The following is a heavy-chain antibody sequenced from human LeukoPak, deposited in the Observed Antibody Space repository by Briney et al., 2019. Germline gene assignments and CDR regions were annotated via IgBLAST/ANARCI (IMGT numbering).Heavy chain of an antibody. V-gene: IGHV3-30*18. CDR3: AKDRTYGGNSQMGVDY. J-gene: IGHJ4*02. D-gene: IGHD4-23*01. CDR2: ISFDGSNK. CDR1: GFTFSSYS. Sequence: GRSLRLSCAASGFTFSSYSMHWVRQAQGKGLERVAVISFDGSNKYYADSVKGRFTISRDNSKNTLYLQMNSLRAEDTAVYYCAKDRTYGGNSQMGVDYWGQGTLVTVSS.